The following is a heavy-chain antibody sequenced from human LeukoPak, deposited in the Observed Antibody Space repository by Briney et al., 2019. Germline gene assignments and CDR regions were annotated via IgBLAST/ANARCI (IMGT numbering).Heavy chain of an antibody. CDR2: ISAYDGNT. V-gene: IGHV1-18*01. Sequence: ASVKVSCKASGYTFTSYGISWVRQAPGQGLEWMGWISAYDGNTNYAQKLQGRVTMTTDTSTSTAYMELRSLRSDDTAVYYCARDRARYSSGWDFDYWGQGTLVTVSS. J-gene: IGHJ4*02. CDR1: GYTFTSYG. D-gene: IGHD6-19*01. CDR3: ARDRARYSSGWDFDY.